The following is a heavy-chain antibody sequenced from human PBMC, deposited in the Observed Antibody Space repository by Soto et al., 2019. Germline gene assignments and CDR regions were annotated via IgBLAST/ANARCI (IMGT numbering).Heavy chain of an antibody. CDR3: ARSNKRLCSSSTYYDDYSAMDV. J-gene: IGHJ6*02. CDR2: IITIFGKT. CDR1: GGTFSTYA. D-gene: IGHD6-6*01. Sequence: QVQLVQSGAEVKKPGSSVKVSCKTSGGTFSTYAISWVRQAPGQGLEWRGGIITIFGKTNYAQKFQVRVTITADASSTTAYMELSSLRSDDTALYYCARSNKRLCSSSTYYDDYSAMDVWGPGTTVSVSS. V-gene: IGHV1-69*12.